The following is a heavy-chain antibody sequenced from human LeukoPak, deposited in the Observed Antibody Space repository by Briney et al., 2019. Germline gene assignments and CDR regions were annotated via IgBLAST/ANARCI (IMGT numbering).Heavy chain of an antibody. CDR1: GGSFSVYY. CDR3: ARTAIRWYYYYMDV. V-gene: IGHV4-34*01. Sequence: SSETLSLTCAVYGGSFSVYYWSCIRQPPGEGLEWIGEINHSGSTNYNLSLKSRVTISVDTSKNQFFPKLSSATAADTAVSYCARTAIRWYYYYMDVWGKGTTVTVSS. J-gene: IGHJ6*03. D-gene: IGHD4-23*01. CDR2: INHSGST.